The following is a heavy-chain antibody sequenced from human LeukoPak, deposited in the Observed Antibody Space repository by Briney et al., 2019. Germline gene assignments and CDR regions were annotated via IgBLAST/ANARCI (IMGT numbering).Heavy chain of an antibody. D-gene: IGHD3-16*01. CDR2: IYYSGST. Sequence: PSETLSLTCTVSGGSISSSSYYWGWIRQPPGKGLEWIGSIYYSGSTYYNPSLKSRVTISVDTSKNQFSLKLSSVTAADTAVYYCARERPRGKSFDYWGQGTLVTVSS. V-gene: IGHV4-39*07. CDR1: GGSISSSSYY. CDR3: ARERPRGKSFDY. J-gene: IGHJ4*02.